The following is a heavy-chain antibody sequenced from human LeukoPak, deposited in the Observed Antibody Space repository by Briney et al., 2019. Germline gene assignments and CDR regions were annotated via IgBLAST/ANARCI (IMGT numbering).Heavy chain of an antibody. Sequence: QPRGSLRLSCAASGFTFSSYAMSWVRQAPGKGLEWVSAISGSGGSTYYADSVKGRFTISRDNSKNTLYLQMNSLRAEDTAVYYCAKGSNWNDVPTNFDYWGQGTLVTVSS. D-gene: IGHD1-20*01. CDR1: GFTFSSYA. CDR2: ISGSGGST. V-gene: IGHV3-23*01. CDR3: AKGSNWNDVPTNFDY. J-gene: IGHJ4*02.